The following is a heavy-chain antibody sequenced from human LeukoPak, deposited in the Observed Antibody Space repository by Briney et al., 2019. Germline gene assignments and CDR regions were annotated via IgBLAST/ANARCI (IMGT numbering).Heavy chain of an antibody. Sequence: LETLSLTCTVSGGSISSGSYHWAWIRQSPGKGLEWIGSIYYSGSIYYNPSLKSRVTISVDTSKNQFSLRLSSVTAADTAVFYCARLGTLAYCGGDCSYWGQGTLVTVSS. CDR3: ARLGTLAYCGGDCSY. CDR1: GGSISSGSYH. J-gene: IGHJ4*02. V-gene: IGHV4-39*01. D-gene: IGHD2-21*02. CDR2: IYYSGSI.